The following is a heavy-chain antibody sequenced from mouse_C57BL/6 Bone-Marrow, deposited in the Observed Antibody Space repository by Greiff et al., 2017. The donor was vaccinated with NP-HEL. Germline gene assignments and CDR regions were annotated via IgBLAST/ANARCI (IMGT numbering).Heavy chain of an antibody. J-gene: IGHJ2*01. CDR2: IFPGNGST. CDR1: GYTFTDYY. V-gene: IGHV1-75*01. Sequence: QVQLKQSGPELVKPGASVKISCKASGYTFTDYYINWVKQRPGQGLEWIGRIFPGNGSTYYNEKFKGKATLTVDKSSSTAYMLLSSLTSEDSAVYCCTRCRRYLLFWYFDYWGTGITLAVSS. CDR3: TRCRRYLLFWYFDY.